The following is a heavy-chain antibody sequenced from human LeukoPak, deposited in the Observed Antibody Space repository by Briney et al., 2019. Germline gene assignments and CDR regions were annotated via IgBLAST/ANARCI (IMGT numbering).Heavy chain of an antibody. CDR1: GFTFSSYA. V-gene: IGHV3-30-3*01. CDR2: ISYDGSNK. CDR3: AKLTRGYCSSTACPNWFDP. J-gene: IGHJ5*02. Sequence: GRSLRLSCAASGFTFSSYAMQWVRQAPGKGLERVAVISYDGSNKDYADSVKGRFTISRDNSKHNLYLQMNSLRGEDTAVYYCAKLTRGYCSSTACPNWFDPWGQGTLVTVSS. D-gene: IGHD2-2*01.